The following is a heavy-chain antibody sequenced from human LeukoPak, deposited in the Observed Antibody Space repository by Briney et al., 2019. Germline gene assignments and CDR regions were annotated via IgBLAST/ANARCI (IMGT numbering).Heavy chain of an antibody. V-gene: IGHV4-30-4*01. D-gene: IGHD2-2*01. Sequence: PSETLSLTCTVSGGSISSGDYYWSWIRQPPGKGLEWIGYIYYSGSTYYNPSLKSRVTISVDTSKNQFSLKLSSVTAADTAVYYCARGRGIVVVPAAIWFDPWGQGTLVTVSS. J-gene: IGHJ5*02. CDR2: IYYSGST. CDR1: GGSISSGDYY. CDR3: ARGRGIVVVPAAIWFDP.